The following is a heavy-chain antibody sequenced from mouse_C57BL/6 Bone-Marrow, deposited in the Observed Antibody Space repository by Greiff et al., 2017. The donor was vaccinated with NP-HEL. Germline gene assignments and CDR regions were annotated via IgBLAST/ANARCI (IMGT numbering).Heavy chain of an antibody. Sequence: EVHLVESGEGLVKPGGSLRLSCAASGFTFSSYAMSWVRQTPEKRLEWVAYISSGGDYIYYADTVKGRFTISRDNARNTLYLQMRSLKSEDTAMYYCTRDLYYEGFAYWGQGTLVTVSA. V-gene: IGHV5-9-1*02. CDR1: GFTFSSYA. D-gene: IGHD2-4*01. CDR3: TRDLYYEGFAY. CDR2: ISSGGDYI. J-gene: IGHJ3*01.